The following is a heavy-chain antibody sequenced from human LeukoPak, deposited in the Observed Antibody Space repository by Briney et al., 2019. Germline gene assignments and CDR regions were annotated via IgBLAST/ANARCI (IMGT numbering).Heavy chain of an antibody. CDR3: ARGRVPGY. CDR1: GGSMSGYY. Sequence: SETLSLTCSVSGGSMSGYYWSWNRQPPGKGLECIGSIHYNGGTDYNPSLKTRVTISLDTSRSQFSLKLGSVTAADTAVYYCARGRVPGYWGQGALVTVSS. D-gene: IGHD3-9*01. V-gene: IGHV4-59*01. J-gene: IGHJ4*02. CDR2: IHYNGGT.